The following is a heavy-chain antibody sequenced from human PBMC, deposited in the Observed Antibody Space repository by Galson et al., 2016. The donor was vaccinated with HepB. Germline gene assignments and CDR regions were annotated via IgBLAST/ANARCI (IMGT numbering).Heavy chain of an antibody. CDR2: ISAYNGDT. D-gene: IGHD1-26*01. CDR3: ARTVGAMPELEY. J-gene: IGHJ4*02. V-gene: IGHV1-18*01. Sequence: SVKVSCKASGYTFSSTYGITWVRQAPGQGLEWMGWISAYNGDTNYAQKFRGRVTMTTDTSTSTAYMELRSLRGDDTAVYYCARTVGAMPELEYWGQGTLVTV. CDR1: GYTFSSTYG.